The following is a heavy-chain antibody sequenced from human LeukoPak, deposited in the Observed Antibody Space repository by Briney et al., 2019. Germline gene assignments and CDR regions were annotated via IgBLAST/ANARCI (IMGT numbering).Heavy chain of an antibody. V-gene: IGHV4-4*02. Sequence: PSGTLSLTCAVSGGSISSSNWWSWVRQPPGKGLEWIGEIYHSGSTNYNPSLKSRVTISVDRSKNQFSLKLSSVTAADTAVYYCATSSGWGDWFDPWGQGTLVTVSS. J-gene: IGHJ5*02. CDR2: IYHSGST. D-gene: IGHD6-19*01. CDR3: ATSSGWGDWFDP. CDR1: GGSISSSNW.